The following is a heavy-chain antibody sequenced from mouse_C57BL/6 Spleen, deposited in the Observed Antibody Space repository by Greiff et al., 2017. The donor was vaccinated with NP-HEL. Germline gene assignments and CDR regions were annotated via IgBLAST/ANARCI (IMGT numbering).Heavy chain of an antibody. CDR3: AREGGTYCYFDV. CDR2: IDPSDSET. CDR1: GYTFTSYW. D-gene: IGHD2-14*01. V-gene: IGHV1-52*01. Sequence: VQLQQPGAELVRPGSSVKLSCKASGYTFTSYWMHWVKQRPIQGLEWIGNIDPSDSETHYNQKFKGKATLTVDKSSSTAYMQLNSLTSEDSAVYYRAREGGTYCYFDVWGTGTTVTVSS. J-gene: IGHJ1*03.